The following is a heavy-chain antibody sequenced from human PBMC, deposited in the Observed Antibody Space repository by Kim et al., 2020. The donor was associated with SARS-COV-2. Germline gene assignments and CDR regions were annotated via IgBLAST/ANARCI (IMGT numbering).Heavy chain of an antibody. D-gene: IGHD2-2*01. CDR3: AREGYCSSTTCFDV. V-gene: IGHV7-4-1*02. Sequence: AQSFTGRFVFSLDTSVSTAYLQISSLKAEDTAVYYCAREGYCSSTTCFDVWGQGTTVTVSS. J-gene: IGHJ6*02.